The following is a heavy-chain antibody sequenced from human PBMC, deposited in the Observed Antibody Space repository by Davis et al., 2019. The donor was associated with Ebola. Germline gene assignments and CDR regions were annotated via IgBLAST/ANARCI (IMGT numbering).Heavy chain of an antibody. CDR1: GGSLNNYA. V-gene: IGHV1-2*02. Sequence: ASVKVSCKASGGSLNNYAISWVRQAPGQGLEWMGWINPNTGGTNSAQKFQGRVTMTRDMSISTAYMELSSLRSDDTATYYCAGSWASPFRAFDYWGQGTLVTVSS. J-gene: IGHJ4*02. CDR3: AGSWASPFRAFDY. D-gene: IGHD3-10*01. CDR2: INPNTGGT.